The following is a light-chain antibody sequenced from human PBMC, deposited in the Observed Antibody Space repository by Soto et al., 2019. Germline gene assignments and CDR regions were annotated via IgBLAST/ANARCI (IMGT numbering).Light chain of an antibody. V-gene: IGKV3-15*01. CDR3: HQYNNWPPWT. Sequence: EIALTQSPGTLSLSPGERATLSCRASQSVTSSYLAWYQQKPGQAPRLLIHGASTRATGFPARFSGSGSGTDFTLTISSLQSEDFAVYYCHQYNNWPPWTFGQGTKVDIK. CDR1: QSVTSSY. J-gene: IGKJ1*01. CDR2: GAS.